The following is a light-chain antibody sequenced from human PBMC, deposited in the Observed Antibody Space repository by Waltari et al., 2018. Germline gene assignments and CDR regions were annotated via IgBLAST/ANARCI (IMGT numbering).Light chain of an antibody. CDR2: DVN. V-gene: IGLV2-11*01. CDR1: SSDVGDYHY. Sequence: QSALTQPRSVSGSPGQPATISCTGTSSDVGDYHYVSWYQQHPGKVSRLMIYDVNKRPSGVPDRFSGSKSGNTASLTISGLQAEDEADYYCCSYAGSYLWVFGGGTKVTVL. J-gene: IGLJ3*02. CDR3: CSYAGSYLWV.